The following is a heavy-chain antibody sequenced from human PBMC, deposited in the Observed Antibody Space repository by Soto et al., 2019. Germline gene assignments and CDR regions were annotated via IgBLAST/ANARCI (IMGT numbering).Heavy chain of an antibody. D-gene: IGHD3-22*01. V-gene: IGHV3-21*01. CDR3: ARDYYDSFFDY. Sequence: GGSLRLSCAASGFTFSSYSMNWVRQAPGKGLKWVSSISKSSRYIYYADSVKGRFTISRDNAKNSLYLQMNSLRAEDTAVYYCARDYYDSFFDYWGQGTLVTVSS. CDR2: ISKSSRYI. J-gene: IGHJ4*02. CDR1: GFTFSSYS.